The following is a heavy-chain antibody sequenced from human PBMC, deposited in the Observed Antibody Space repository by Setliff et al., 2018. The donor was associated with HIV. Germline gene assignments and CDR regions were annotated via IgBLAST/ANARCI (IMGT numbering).Heavy chain of an antibody. CDR2: ISPMFGTT. J-gene: IGHJ6*02. CDR3: AKSHSFYYSGMDF. V-gene: IGHV1-69*13. CDR1: GGPFTSYA. Sequence: SVKVSCKASGGPFTSYAFSWVRQAPGQGLEWLGGISPMFGTTNYAQKFQGRVTITADESTSTAYMELSSLRSEDTAVYYCAKSHSFYYSGMDFWGQGTTVTVSS.